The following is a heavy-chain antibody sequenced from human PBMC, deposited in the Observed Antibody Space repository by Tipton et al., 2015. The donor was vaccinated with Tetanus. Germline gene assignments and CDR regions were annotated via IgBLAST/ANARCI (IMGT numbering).Heavy chain of an antibody. V-gene: IGHV4-39*01. Sequence: TLSLTCTVSDDSMSTGTSYWGWVRQPPGMALEWIGTVYYDGSPYYNSSLRSRLIISVDTSKRQFFLRLTSVTAADTAIYYCAKQADNWFDPWGQGTLVTVSS. CDR3: AKQADNWFDP. CDR1: DDSMSTGTSY. CDR2: VYYDGSP. J-gene: IGHJ5*02.